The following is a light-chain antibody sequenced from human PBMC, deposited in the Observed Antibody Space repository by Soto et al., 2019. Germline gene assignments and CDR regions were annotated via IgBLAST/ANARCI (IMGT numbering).Light chain of an antibody. J-gene: IGLJ1*01. CDR3: SSYRSSSTLGV. CDR2: DVT. Sequence: QSVLTQPASVSGSPGQSITISCTGTSTDVGGYNYVSWYQQHPDKAPKPMIYDVTNRPSGVSNRFSGSKSGNTASLTISGLLADDEADYYCSSYRSSSTLGVFGTGTKVTVL. CDR1: STDVGGYNY. V-gene: IGLV2-14*03.